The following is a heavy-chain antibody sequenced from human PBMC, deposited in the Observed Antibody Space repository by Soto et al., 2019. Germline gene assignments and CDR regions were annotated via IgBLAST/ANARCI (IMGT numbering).Heavy chain of an antibody. CDR3: ARHCHYCIDV. Sequence: EAQLVESGGGLVQPGGSLRLSCAASGFTFSNSWMTWVRQTPGKGLEWVANMNPDGSTKNYVDSVKGRFTISRDNAQNSLYLQMNSLRGEDTAVFYCARHCHYCIDVWGRGTTVTVSS. V-gene: IGHV3-7*01. CDR1: GFTFSNSW. J-gene: IGHJ6*03. CDR2: MNPDGSTK. D-gene: IGHD2-21*02.